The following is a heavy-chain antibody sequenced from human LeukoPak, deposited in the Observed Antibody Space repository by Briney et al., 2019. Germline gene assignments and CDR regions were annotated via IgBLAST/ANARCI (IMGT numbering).Heavy chain of an antibody. CDR3: ARADFQYYGSGSYYNDERLDV. J-gene: IGHJ6*04. V-gene: IGHV3-33*01. D-gene: IGHD3-10*01. CDR1: GFTFSSYG. CDR2: IWYDGSNK. Sequence: GGSLRLSCAASGFTFSSYGMHWVRQAPGKGLEWVAVIWYDGSNKYYADSVKGRFTISRDNSKNTLYLQMNSLRAEDTAVYYCARADFQYYGSGSYYNDERLDVWGKGTTVTVSS.